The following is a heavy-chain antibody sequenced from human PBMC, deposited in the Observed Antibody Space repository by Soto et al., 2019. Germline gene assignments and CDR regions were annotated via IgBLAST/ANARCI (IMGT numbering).Heavy chain of an antibody. CDR2: ISWDGGST. J-gene: IGHJ6*02. CDR1: GFTFDDYT. D-gene: IGHD3-10*01. Sequence: GSLRLSCAASGFTFDDYTMHWVRQAPGKGLEWVSLISWDGGSTYYADSVKGRFTISRDNSKNSLYLQMNSLRTEDTALYYCAKDTGELAAGDSYYYYGMDVWGQGTTVTVSS. V-gene: IGHV3-43*01. CDR3: AKDTGELAAGDSYYYYGMDV.